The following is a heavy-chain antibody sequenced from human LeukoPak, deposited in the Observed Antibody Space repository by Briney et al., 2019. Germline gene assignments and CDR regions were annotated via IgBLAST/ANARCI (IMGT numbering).Heavy chain of an antibody. J-gene: IGHJ5*02. D-gene: IGHD3-10*01. Sequence: SDTLSLTCTVSGGSISSYCWSWIRQPPGKGLEWIGYIYYSGSTNYNPSLKSRVTISVDTSKNQFSLKLSSVTAADTAVYYCARQVWFGELATRLFDPWGQGTLVTVSS. CDR1: GGSISSYC. V-gene: IGHV4-59*08. CDR2: IYYSGST. CDR3: ARQVWFGELATRLFDP.